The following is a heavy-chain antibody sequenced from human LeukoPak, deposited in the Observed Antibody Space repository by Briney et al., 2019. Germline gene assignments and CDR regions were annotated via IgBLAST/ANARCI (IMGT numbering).Heavy chain of an antibody. CDR1: GGSISSYY. CDR2: IYYSGST. CDR3: ARSPPGVVVIADFDY. V-gene: IGHV4-59*01. Sequence: SETLSLTCTVSGGSISSYYWSWIRQPPGKGLEWIGYIYYSGSTNYNPSLKSRVTISVDTSKNQFSLKLSSVTAADTAVYYCARSPPGVVVIADFDYWGQGTLVTVSS. J-gene: IGHJ4*02. D-gene: IGHD2-21*01.